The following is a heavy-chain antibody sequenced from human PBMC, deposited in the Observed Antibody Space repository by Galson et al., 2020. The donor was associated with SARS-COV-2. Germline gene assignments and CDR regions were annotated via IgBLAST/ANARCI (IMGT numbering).Heavy chain of an antibody. D-gene: IGHD3-10*01. CDR3: AKVAENYYGAGSDYYFAY. J-gene: IGHJ4*02. CDR2: ISYDGSNK. CDR1: GFTFSSYG. V-gene: IGHV3-30*18. Sequence: GGSLRLSCAASGFTFSSYGMHWVRQAPGKGLEWVAVISYDGSNKYYADSVKGRFTISRDNSKNTLYLQMNSLRAEDTAVYYCAKVAENYYGAGSDYYFAYWGQGTLVTVSS.